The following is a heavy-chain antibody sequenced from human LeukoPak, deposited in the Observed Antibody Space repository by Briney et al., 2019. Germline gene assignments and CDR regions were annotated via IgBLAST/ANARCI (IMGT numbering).Heavy chain of an antibody. Sequence: SETLSLTCTVSGGSVSTYYWSWIRQPAGKGLEFIGRFFTSGTSGTTNYNPSLKSRVTMSLDTSKNQFSLKLSSVTAADTAVYYCARDLGGYSDGSYYYYMDVWGKGTTVTVPS. J-gene: IGHJ6*03. D-gene: IGHD5-18*01. CDR3: ARDLGGYSDGSYYYYMDV. CDR2: FFTSGTSGTT. V-gene: IGHV4-4*07. CDR1: GGSVSTYY.